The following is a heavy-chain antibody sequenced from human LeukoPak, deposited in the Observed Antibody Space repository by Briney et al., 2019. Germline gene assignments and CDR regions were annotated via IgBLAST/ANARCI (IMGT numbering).Heavy chain of an antibody. CDR2: FDPEDGET. V-gene: IGHV1-24*01. CDR1: GYTLTELS. D-gene: IGHD6-19*01. Sequence: ASVKVSCKVSGYTLTELSMHWVRQVPGKGLEWMGGFDPEDGETIYAQKFQGRVTMTEDTSTDTAYMELSSLRSEDTAVYYCATWLSVAGPRAIDYWGQGTLVTVSS. J-gene: IGHJ4*02. CDR3: ATWLSVAGPRAIDY.